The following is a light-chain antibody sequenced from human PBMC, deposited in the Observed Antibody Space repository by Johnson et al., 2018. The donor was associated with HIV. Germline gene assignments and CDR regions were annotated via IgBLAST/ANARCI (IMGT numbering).Light chain of an antibody. Sequence: QSVLTQPPSVSAAPGQKVTISCSGSSSNIGNNYVSWYQQLPGTAPKLLIYDNNKRPSGIPDRFSGSKSDTSATLGITGLQTGDEADYYCGTWDSSLSASVFGTVTKVTVL. J-gene: IGLJ1*01. V-gene: IGLV1-51*01. CDR3: GTWDSSLSASV. CDR2: DNN. CDR1: SSNIGNNY.